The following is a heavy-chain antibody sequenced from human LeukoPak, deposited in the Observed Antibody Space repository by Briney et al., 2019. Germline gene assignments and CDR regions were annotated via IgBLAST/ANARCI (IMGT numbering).Heavy chain of an antibody. J-gene: IGHJ4*02. Sequence: GGSLRLSCAASGVTLSSYAMSWARQAPGKGLEWVSGISSSSSSSYIYYADSVRGRFTISRDNAKNSLYLQMNSLRAEDTAVYYCARGRDGSQSPIDDWGQGTLVTVSS. CDR1: GVTLSSYA. CDR3: ARGRDGSQSPIDD. CDR2: ISSSSSSSYI. V-gene: IGHV3-21*01. D-gene: IGHD5-24*01.